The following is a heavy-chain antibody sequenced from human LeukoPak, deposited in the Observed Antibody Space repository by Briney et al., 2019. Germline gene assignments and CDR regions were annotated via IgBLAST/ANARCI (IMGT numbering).Heavy chain of an antibody. CDR3: AKALVGWYILDY. CDR1: GFTFSSYI. CDR2: ISGSGGTT. J-gene: IGHJ4*02. V-gene: IGHV3-23*01. Sequence: GGSLRLSCAASGFTFSSYIMNWVRQAPGKGLGWVSAISGSGGTTYYADSMKGRFTISRVNSRNTLYLQMNSLRAEDTAVYYCAKALVGWYILDYWGQGTLVTVSS. D-gene: IGHD6-19*01.